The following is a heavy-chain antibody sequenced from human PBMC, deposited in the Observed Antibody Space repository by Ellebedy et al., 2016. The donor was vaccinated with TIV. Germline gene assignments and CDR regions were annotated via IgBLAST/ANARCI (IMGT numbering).Heavy chain of an antibody. D-gene: IGHD5-18*01. CDR1: GYTFTSYG. Sequence: AASVKVSCKASGYTFTSYGISWVRQAPGQGLEWMGWISAYNGNTNYAQKLQGRVTMTTDTSTSTAYMELRSLRSDDTAVYYCARLGFDTAMVTGDPTWGQGTLVTVSS. V-gene: IGHV1-18*01. J-gene: IGHJ5*02. CDR2: ISAYNGNT. CDR3: ARLGFDTAMVTGDPT.